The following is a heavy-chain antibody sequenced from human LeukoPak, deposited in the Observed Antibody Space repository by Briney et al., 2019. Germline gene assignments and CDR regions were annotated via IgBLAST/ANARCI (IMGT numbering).Heavy chain of an antibody. CDR1: GFTFSSYA. CDR3: AKDPLGNYYYYMDV. J-gene: IGHJ6*03. V-gene: IGHV3-23*01. CDR2: ISGSGGST. Sequence: GGSLRLSCAASGFTFSSYAMSWVRQAPGKGREWVSAISGSGGSTYYADSVKGRFTISRDNSKNTLYLQMNSLRAEDTAVYYCAKDPLGNYYYYMDVWGKGTTVTVSS.